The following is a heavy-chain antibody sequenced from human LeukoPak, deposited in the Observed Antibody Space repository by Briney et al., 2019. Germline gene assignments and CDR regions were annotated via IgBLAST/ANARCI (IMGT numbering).Heavy chain of an antibody. D-gene: IGHD3-3*01. V-gene: IGHV1-69*04. CDR2: IISILGIA. Sequence: ASVKVSCKASGGTFSSYAISWVRQAPGQGLEWMGRIISILGIANYAQKFQGRVTMTTDTSTSTAYMELRSLRSDDTAVYYCAREGGITIFGVVIPRDYYFDYWGQGTLVTVSS. J-gene: IGHJ4*02. CDR3: AREGGITIFGVVIPRDYYFDY. CDR1: GGTFSSYA.